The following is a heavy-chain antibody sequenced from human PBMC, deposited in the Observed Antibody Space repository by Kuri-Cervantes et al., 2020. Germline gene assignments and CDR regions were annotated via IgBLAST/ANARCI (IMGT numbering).Heavy chain of an antibody. D-gene: IGHD3-22*01. J-gene: IGHJ4*02. CDR1: GGSISSSSYY. V-gene: IGHV4-39*01. CDR2: IYYSGST. Sequence: GSLRLSCTVSGGSISSSSYYWGWIRQPPGKGLEWIGSIYYSGSTYYNPSLKSRVTISVDTSKNQFSLKLSSVTAADTAVYYCAGDSSGYYFDYWGQGTLVTVSS. CDR3: AGDSSGYYFDY.